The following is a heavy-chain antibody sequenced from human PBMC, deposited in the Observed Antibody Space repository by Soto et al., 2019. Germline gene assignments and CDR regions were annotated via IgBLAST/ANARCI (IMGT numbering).Heavy chain of an antibody. D-gene: IGHD3-22*01. Sequence: SETLSLTCTVSGGSISSGDYYWSWIRQPPGKGLEWIGYIYYSGSTYYNPSLKSRVTISVDTSKNQFSLKLSSVTAADTAVYYCARARKYYYDSSGLLNWFDPWGQGTVVTVSS. CDR3: ARARKYYYDSSGLLNWFDP. CDR1: GGSISSGDYY. CDR2: IYYSGST. V-gene: IGHV4-30-4*01. J-gene: IGHJ5*02.